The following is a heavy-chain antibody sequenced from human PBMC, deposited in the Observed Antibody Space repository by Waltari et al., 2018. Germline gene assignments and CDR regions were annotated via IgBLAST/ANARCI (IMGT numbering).Heavy chain of an antibody. CDR2: ISNSGSTT. CDR1: GFPCCNDE. Sequence: EVQVVESGGGAVLLGGSLRLPCVASGFPCCNDEMLRVRQAPGKGLEWVSYISNSGSTTYYADSVKGRFTISRDNAKNSMYLEMDSLRAEDTAVYYCARPSTEYYYYYYYMDVWGKGTTVTVS. J-gene: IGHJ6*03. V-gene: IGHV3-48*03. CDR3: ARPSTEYYYYYYYMDV.